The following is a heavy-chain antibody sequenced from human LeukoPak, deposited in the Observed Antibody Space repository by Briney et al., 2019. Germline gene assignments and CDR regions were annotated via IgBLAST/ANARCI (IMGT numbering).Heavy chain of an antibody. V-gene: IGHV1-2*02. D-gene: IGHD3-10*01. CDR1: GYTFTGYY. J-gene: IGHJ4*02. Sequence: ASVKVSCKASGYTFTGYYMHWVRQAPGQGLEWMGWINPNSGGTNYAQKFQGRVTMTRDTSISTAYMELSRLRSDDTAVYYCAKLFGSGTYYNYFHYWGQGTLVTVSS. CDR3: AKLFGSGTYYNYFHY. CDR2: INPNSGGT.